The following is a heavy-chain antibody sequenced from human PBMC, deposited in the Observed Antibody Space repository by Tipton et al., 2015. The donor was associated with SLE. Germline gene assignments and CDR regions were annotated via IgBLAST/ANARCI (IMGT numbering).Heavy chain of an antibody. CDR3: ARDGTDLSWYFDL. D-gene: IGHD2-8*02. V-gene: IGHV1-69*09. CDR1: GGTFSSYS. J-gene: IGHJ2*01. CDR2: IIPLFPIA. Sequence: QLVQSGAEVKKPGSSVKVSCKASGGTFSSYSISWVRQAPGQGLEWMGRIIPLFPIANYAQHFQGRVTITADKSTTTAYMELSSLRSEDTAVYYCARDGTDLSWYFDLWGPGTLVTVSS.